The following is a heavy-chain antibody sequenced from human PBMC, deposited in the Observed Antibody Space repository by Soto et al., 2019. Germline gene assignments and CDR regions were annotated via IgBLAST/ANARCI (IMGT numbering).Heavy chain of an antibody. V-gene: IGHV1-69*13. Sequence: SVKVSCKASGGTFSSYAISWVRQAPGQGLEWMGGIIPIFGTANYAQKFQGRVTITADESTSTAYMELSSLRSEGTAVYYCAIVGYDSSGYYPPDVAFDIWGQGTMVTVSS. CDR2: IIPIFGTA. CDR3: AIVGYDSSGYYPPDVAFDI. J-gene: IGHJ3*02. CDR1: GGTFSSYA. D-gene: IGHD3-22*01.